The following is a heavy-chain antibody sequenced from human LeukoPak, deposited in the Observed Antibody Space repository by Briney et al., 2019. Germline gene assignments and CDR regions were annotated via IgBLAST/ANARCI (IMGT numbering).Heavy chain of an antibody. CDR2: VHYSGSA. D-gene: IGHD3-22*01. CDR1: GGSFSGYY. J-gene: IGHJ3*02. CDR3: ARQYYYDSSGSAFDI. V-gene: IGHV4-34*01. Sequence: SETLSLTCAVYGGSFSGYYWSWIRQPPGKGLEWIGEVHYSGSANYNPSLKSRVTISVDTSKNQFSLTLTSVTAADTAVYYCARQYYYDSSGSAFDIWGQGTMVTVSS.